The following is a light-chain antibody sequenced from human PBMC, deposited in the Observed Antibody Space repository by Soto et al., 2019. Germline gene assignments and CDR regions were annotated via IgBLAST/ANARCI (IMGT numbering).Light chain of an antibody. CDR2: GAS. V-gene: IGKV3-15*01. Sequence: EIVMTQSPATLSVSLGERATLSCRSSQSVDSHLAWYQQKPGQAPRLLIYGASTRATGIPARFSGSGSGTEYTLSISSLQPEDSAVYHCQQYNDWPPWTFGQGTKVEIK. CDR3: QQYNDWPPWT. J-gene: IGKJ1*01. CDR1: QSVDSH.